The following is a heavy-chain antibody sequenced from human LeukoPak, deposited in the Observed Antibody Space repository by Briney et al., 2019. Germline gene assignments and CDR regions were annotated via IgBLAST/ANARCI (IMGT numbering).Heavy chain of an antibody. CDR2: VDPEDGET. Sequence: ASVKLSCKVSGYTFTDYYMHWVPQAPGKGLEGMGLVDPEDGETIYAEKLQGRVTITADTSTDTAFMEPSSLRSEDTAVYYCATVEFFGIVGGFDYWGQGTLVTVSS. CDR3: ATVEFFGIVGGFDY. D-gene: IGHD3-22*01. J-gene: IGHJ4*02. CDR1: GYTFTDYY. V-gene: IGHV1-69-2*01.